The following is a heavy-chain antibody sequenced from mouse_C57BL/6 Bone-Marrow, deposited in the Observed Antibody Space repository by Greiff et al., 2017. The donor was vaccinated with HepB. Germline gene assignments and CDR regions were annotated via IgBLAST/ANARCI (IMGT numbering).Heavy chain of an antibody. Sequence: QVQLQQSGAELVRPGTSVKVSCKASGYAFTNYLIEWVKQRPGQGLEWIGVINPGSGGTNYNEKFKGKATLTADKSSSTAYMQLSSLTSEDSAVYFCARHYGSSYCYWYFDVWGTGTTVTVSS. CDR3: ARHYGSSYCYWYFDV. CDR1: GYAFTNYL. J-gene: IGHJ1*03. V-gene: IGHV1-54*01. D-gene: IGHD1-1*01. CDR2: INPGSGGT.